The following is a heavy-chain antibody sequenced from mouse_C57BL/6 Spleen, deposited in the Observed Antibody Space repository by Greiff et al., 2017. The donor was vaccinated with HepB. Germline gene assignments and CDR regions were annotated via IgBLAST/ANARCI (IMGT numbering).Heavy chain of an antibody. J-gene: IGHJ4*01. Sequence: QVQLQQSGPELVKPGASVKISCKASGYAFSSSWMNWVKQRPGKGLEWIGRIYPGDGDTNYNGKFKGKATLTADKSSSTAYMQLSSLTSEDSAVYFCARRGYSNYDAMDYWGQGTSVTVSS. V-gene: IGHV1-80*01. CDR3: ARRGYSNYDAMDY. D-gene: IGHD2-5*01. CDR1: GYAFSSSW. CDR2: IYPGDGDT.